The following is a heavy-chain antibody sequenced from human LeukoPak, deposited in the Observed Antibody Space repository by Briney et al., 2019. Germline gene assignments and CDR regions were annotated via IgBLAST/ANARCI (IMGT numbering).Heavy chain of an antibody. D-gene: IGHD3-9*01. CDR1: GYSISSAYS. CDR3: ARGVGYDDTTGNYYGFFDY. V-gene: IGHV4-38-2*02. Sequence: SETLSLTCNVFGYSISSAYSWGWIRQPPGKGLEWIGSLYHGGSTYYNPSLKSRVTISVDTSKNQFSLKLSSVTAADTAFYYCARGVGYDDTTGNYYGFFDYWGQGTLVIVSS. CDR2: LYHGGST. J-gene: IGHJ4*02.